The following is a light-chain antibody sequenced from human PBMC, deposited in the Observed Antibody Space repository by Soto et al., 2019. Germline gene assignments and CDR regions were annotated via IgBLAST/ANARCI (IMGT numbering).Light chain of an antibody. CDR1: QYISTW. Sequence: GARVTITCRASQYISTWLAWYQQKPGKAPKLLIYAASSLQTGVPSRFGGSGSGTDFTLIISGLQSEDFATYYCQQSNSFPRTVGQGTKVDSK. CDR3: QQSNSFPRT. J-gene: IGKJ1*01. V-gene: IGKV1-12*01. CDR2: AAS.